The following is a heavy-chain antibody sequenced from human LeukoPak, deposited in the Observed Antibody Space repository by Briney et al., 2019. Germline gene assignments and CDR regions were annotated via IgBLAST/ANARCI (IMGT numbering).Heavy chain of an antibody. D-gene: IGHD1-26*01. CDR1: GYSISSGYY. CDR3: ARQDSAY. V-gene: IGHV4-38-2*02. CDR2: IYHSGIT. Sequence: SETLSLTCTVSGYSISSGYYWGWIRQPPGKGLEWIGSIYHSGITHYNPSLKSRVTISVDTSKNQFSLKLSSVTAADTAFYYCARQDSAYWGQGTLVTVSS. J-gene: IGHJ4*02.